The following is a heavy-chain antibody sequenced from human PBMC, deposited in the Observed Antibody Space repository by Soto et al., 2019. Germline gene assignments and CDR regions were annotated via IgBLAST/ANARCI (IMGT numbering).Heavy chain of an antibody. J-gene: IGHJ5*02. CDR1: GTSISSYY. CDR2: IHYSGTT. Sequence: SETLSLTCTVSGTSISSYYWSWIRQPPGKGLEWIANIHYSGTTNYNPSLASRVTLSVDTSKNQFSLQMNSLRAEDTAVYYCTRYRWFDAWGQGTLVTVSS. D-gene: IGHD3-16*02. CDR3: TRYRWFDA. V-gene: IGHV4-59*12.